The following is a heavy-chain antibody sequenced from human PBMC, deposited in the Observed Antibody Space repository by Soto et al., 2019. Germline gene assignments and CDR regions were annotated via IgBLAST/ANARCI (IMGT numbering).Heavy chain of an antibody. J-gene: IGHJ6*02. CDR1: GGTFSSYA. D-gene: IGHD4-4*01. CDR3: ARPSDYSNYVFFLDYYYGMDV. Sequence: QVQLVQSGAEVKKPGSSVKVSCKASGGTFSSYAIIWVRQAPGQGLEWMGGIIPIFGTANYAQKFQGRVTITADESTSTDYMELSSLRSEDTAVYYCARPSDYSNYVFFLDYYYGMDVWGQGTTVTVSS. V-gene: IGHV1-69*01. CDR2: IIPIFGTA.